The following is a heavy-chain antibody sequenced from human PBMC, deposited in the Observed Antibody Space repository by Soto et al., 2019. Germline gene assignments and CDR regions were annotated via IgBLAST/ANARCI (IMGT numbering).Heavy chain of an antibody. CDR3: ARDCSSTSCYSYYYYGMDV. V-gene: IGHV3-74*01. CDR2: INTDGSTT. J-gene: IGHJ6*02. D-gene: IGHD2-2*01. CDR1: GFTFSNYW. Sequence: EVQLVESGGGLVQPGGSLRLSCAASGFTFSNYWMHWVRQAPGKGLVWVSRINTDGSTTTYADSVKGRFTISRDNARNTLYLQMNRLRAEDTAVYYCARDCSSTSCYSYYYYGMDVWGQGTTVTVSS.